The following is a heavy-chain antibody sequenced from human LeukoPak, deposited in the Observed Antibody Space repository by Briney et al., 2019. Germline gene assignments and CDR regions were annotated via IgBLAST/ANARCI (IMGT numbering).Heavy chain of an antibody. CDR3: ARWGIAAAARGYYFDY. CDR1: GFTFSNYW. CDR2: IKYDGSAT. Sequence: GGSLRLSCAASGFTFSNYWMHWIRQVPGKGLVWVSHIKYDGSATIYADSVKGRFTMSRDNAENTLYLQMNSLRAEDTAVYYCARWGIAAAARGYYFDYWGQGTLVTVSS. D-gene: IGHD6-13*01. J-gene: IGHJ4*02. V-gene: IGHV3-74*01.